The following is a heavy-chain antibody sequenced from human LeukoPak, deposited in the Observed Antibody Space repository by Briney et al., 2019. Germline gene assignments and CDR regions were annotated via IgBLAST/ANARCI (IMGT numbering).Heavy chain of an antibody. CDR1: GFTVSSNY. V-gene: IGHV3-66*01. CDR3: ARRPGYYDFWSGYSRSYAFDI. J-gene: IGHJ3*02. Sequence: GGSLRLFCAASGFTVSSNYMSWVRQAPGKGLEWVSVIYSGGSTYYADSVKGRFTISRDNSKNTLYLQMNSLRAEDTAVYYCARRPGYYDFWSGYSRSYAFDIWGQGTMVTVSS. CDR2: IYSGGST. D-gene: IGHD3-3*01.